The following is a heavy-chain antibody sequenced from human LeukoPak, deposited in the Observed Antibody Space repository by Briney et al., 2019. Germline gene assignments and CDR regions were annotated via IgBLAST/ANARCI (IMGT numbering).Heavy chain of an antibody. Sequence: GGSLRLSCAASRFTFSSYSMNWVRQAPGKGLEWVSSISSSSSYIYYADSVKGRFTISRDNAKNSLYLQMNSLRTEDTAVYYCAKGFGSYYSSGVFMAYWGQGILVTVSS. J-gene: IGHJ4*02. CDR2: ISSSSSYI. CDR3: AKGFGSYYSSGVFMAY. V-gene: IGHV3-21*01. CDR1: RFTFSSYS. D-gene: IGHD1-26*01.